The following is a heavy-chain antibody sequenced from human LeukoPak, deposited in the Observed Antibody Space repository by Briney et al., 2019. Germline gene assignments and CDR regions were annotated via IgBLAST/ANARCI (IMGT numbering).Heavy chain of an antibody. CDR2: INGTGSTT. CDR3: CDGMDV. J-gene: IGHJ6*02. Sequence: PGGSLRLSCEASGFIFGNYYMIWVRQAPGKGLEWVAAINGTGSTTYHADSVKGRFTISRDNSKNTLYLQMNSLRSEDTATYYCCDGMDVWGQGTTVAVSS. V-gene: IGHV3-23*01. CDR1: GFIFGNYY.